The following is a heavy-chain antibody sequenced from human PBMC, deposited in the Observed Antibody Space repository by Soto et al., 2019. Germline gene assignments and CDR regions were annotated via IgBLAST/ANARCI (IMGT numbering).Heavy chain of an antibody. J-gene: IGHJ6*03. CDR3: ARQNYYYYMDV. Sequence: TLSLTCTVSGGSISSYYWSWIRQPPGKGLEWIGYIYYSGSTNYNPSLKSRVTISVDTFKNQFSLKLSSVTAADTAVYYCARQNYYYYMDVWGKGTTVTVSS. V-gene: IGHV4-59*08. CDR2: IYYSGST. CDR1: GGSISSYY.